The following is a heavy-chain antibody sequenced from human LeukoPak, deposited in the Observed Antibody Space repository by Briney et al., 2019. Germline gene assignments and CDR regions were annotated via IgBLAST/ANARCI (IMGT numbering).Heavy chain of an antibody. V-gene: IGHV1-46*01. CDR3: AGFSSSGY. Sequence: ASVKVSCXASGYTFTTYYMHWVRQALGQGLEWMGIINPSGGSTSYAQKFQGRVTMTRDTSTSTVYMELSSLRSEDTAVYYCAGFSSSGYWGQGTLVTVSS. CDR1: GYTFTTYY. J-gene: IGHJ4*02. D-gene: IGHD6-6*01. CDR2: INPSGGST.